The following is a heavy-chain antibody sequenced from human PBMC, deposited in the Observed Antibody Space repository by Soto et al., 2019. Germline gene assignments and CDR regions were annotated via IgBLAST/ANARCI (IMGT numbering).Heavy chain of an antibody. J-gene: IGHJ6*02. CDR2: IYYSGST. CDR1: GGSISSSSYY. V-gene: IGHV4-39*01. D-gene: IGHD5-18*01. Sequence: SETLSLTCTVSGGSISSSSYYWGWIRQPPGKGLEWIGSIYYSGSTYYNPSLRSRVTISVDTSKNQFSLKLSSVTAADTAVYYCACIFSGGYGYGFYYYGMDVWGQGTTVTVSS. CDR3: ACIFSGGYGYGFYYYGMDV.